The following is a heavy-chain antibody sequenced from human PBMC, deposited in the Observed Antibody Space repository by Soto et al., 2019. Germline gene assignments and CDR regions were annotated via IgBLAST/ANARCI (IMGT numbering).Heavy chain of an antibody. D-gene: IGHD4-17*01. Sequence: SVKVSCKASGGTFSSYAISWVRQAPGQGLEWMGGIIPIFGTANYAQKFQGRVTITADESTSTAYMELSSLRSEDTAVYYCASVGARAGYFDYWGQGTLVTVSP. CDR2: IIPIFGTA. J-gene: IGHJ4*02. CDR3: ASVGARAGYFDY. CDR1: GGTFSSYA. V-gene: IGHV1-69*13.